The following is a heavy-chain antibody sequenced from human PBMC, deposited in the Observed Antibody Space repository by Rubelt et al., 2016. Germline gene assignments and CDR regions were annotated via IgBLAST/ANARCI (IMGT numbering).Heavy chain of an antibody. J-gene: IGHJ4*02. D-gene: IGHD3-22*01. V-gene: IGHV4-39*01. Sequence: QLQLQESGPGLVKTSETLSLTCTVSGGSISSSSHYWGWIRQPPGKGLEWIGSIYYSGSTHYNPSLKSRVTISVDTSKNQFSLKLSSVTAADTAVYYCARQLLWASSGYGVLPGDYWGQGTLVTVSS. CDR2: IYYSGST. CDR1: GGSISSSSHY. CDR3: ARQLLWASSGYGVLPGDY.